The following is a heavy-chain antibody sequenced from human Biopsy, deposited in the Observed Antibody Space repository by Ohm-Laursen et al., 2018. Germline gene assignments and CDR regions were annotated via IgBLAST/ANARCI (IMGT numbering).Heavy chain of an antibody. V-gene: IGHV4-59*08. Sequence: TLSLTCTVSGGSISGSSWSWIRQAPGKGLEWIGYISYSRDTNYNPSHKSRITISVDTSKNQFSLKLTSVTAADTAVYYCAKHGSGWTGDDAFHIWGQGTMVTVSS. CDR2: ISYSRDT. J-gene: IGHJ3*02. D-gene: IGHD6-19*01. CDR1: GGSISGSS. CDR3: AKHGSGWTGDDAFHI.